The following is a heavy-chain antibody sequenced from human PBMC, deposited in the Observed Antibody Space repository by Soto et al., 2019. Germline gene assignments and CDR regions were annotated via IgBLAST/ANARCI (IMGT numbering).Heavy chain of an antibody. J-gene: IGHJ3*02. CDR1: AYSFTSYG. Sequence: QVQLVQSGAEVKKPGASVKVSCKASAYSFTSYGISWVRQAPGQGLEWMGWISAYNRNTNYAQKLQDRVTMTTDTSTSTAYMELRSLRSDDTAVYYCARAPLDYDSSGRYGKNAFDMWGQGTMVTVSS. CDR3: ARAPLDYDSSGRYGKNAFDM. D-gene: IGHD3-22*01. CDR2: ISAYNRNT. V-gene: IGHV1-18*01.